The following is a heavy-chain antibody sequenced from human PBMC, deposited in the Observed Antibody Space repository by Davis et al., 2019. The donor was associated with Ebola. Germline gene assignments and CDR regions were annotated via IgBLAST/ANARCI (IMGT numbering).Heavy chain of an antibody. D-gene: IGHD2-2*01. CDR2: IKHDGSEK. J-gene: IGHJ4*02. CDR3: ARKERYCSSTSCYVYYGSGSYYNGGYYFDY. V-gene: IGHV3-7*01. CDR1: GFTFSNYW. Sequence: PGGSLRLSCAASGFTFSNYWMSWVRQAPGKGLEWVANIKHDGSEKYYVDSVKGRFTISRDNAKNSLYLQMNSLRAEDTAVYYCARKERYCSSTSCYVYYGSGSYYNGGYYFDYWGQGTLVTVSS.